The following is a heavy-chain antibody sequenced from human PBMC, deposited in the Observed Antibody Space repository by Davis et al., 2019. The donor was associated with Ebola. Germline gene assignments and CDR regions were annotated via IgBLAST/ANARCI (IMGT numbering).Heavy chain of an antibody. J-gene: IGHJ4*02. CDR1: GFTFSDHY. D-gene: IGHD6-13*01. CDR3: ARDPSYSSSWYYFDY. V-gene: IGHV3-11*06. Sequence: GESLKISCAASGFTFSDHYMSWIRQAPGKGLEWVSYITNSGSFTNDADSVKGRFTISKDNSKNSLYLQMNSLRAEDTAVYYCARDPSYSSSWYYFDYWGQGTLVTVSS. CDR2: ITNSGSFT.